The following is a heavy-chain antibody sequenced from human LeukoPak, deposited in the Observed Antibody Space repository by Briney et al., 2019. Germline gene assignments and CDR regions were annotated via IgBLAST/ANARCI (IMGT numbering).Heavy chain of an antibody. Sequence: GGSRRLSCAASGFTFSSYGMHWVRQAPGKGLEWVAFIRYDGSNKYYADSVKGRFTISRDNSKNTLYLQMNSLRAEDTAVYYCAKDGLTSYRYYYMDVWGKGTTVTVSS. CDR3: AKDGLTSYRYYYMDV. J-gene: IGHJ6*03. V-gene: IGHV3-30*02. CDR2: IRYDGSNK. CDR1: GFTFSSYG.